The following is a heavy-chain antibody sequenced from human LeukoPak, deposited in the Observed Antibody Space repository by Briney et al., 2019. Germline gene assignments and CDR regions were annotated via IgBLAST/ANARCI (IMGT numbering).Heavy chain of an antibody. V-gene: IGHV4-59*01. D-gene: IGHD5/OR15-5a*01. CDR1: GGSISRYY. J-gene: IGHJ5*02. CDR2: IYYSGST. Sequence: PSETLSLTCTVSGGSISRYYWSWIRQPPGKGLEWIGYIYYSGSTNYNPSLKSRVTISVDTSKNQFSLKLSSVTAADTAVYYCARAHLPNWFDPWGQGTLVTVSS. CDR3: ARAHLPNWFDP.